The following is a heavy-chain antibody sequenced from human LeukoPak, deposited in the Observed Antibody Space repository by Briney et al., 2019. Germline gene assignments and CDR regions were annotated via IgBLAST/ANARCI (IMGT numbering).Heavy chain of an antibody. CDR2: IYYSGST. J-gene: IGHJ4*02. CDR3: ARGETTVSY. CDR1: GGSISSSSYY. D-gene: IGHD4-17*01. Sequence: SETLSLTCTVSGGSISSSSYYWGWIRQPPGKGLEWIGSIYYSGSTYYNPSLKSRVTMSVDTSKNQFSLKLSSVTAADTAVYYCARGETTVSYWGQGTLVTVSS. V-gene: IGHV4-39*07.